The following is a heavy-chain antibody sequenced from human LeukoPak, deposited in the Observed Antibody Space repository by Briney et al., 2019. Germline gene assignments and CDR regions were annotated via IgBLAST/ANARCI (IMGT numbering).Heavy chain of an antibody. CDR3: ARGYYGSGSHCCHMDV. CDR1: GVSISSYY. V-gene: IGHV4-59*12. D-gene: IGHD3-10*01. CDR2: LHYSGST. J-gene: IGHJ6*03. Sequence: PSETLSLTCTVSGVSISSYYWSWIRQPPGKGLEWIAFLHYSGSTNGNPSLKSRVTTSLDTSKNQFSLKLSSVTAADTAVYYCARGYYGSGSHCCHMDVWGKGTTITVS.